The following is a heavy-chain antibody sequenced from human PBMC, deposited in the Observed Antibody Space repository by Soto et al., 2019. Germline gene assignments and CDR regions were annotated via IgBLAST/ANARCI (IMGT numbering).Heavy chain of an antibody. CDR3: ARGQYTRKI. CDR2: VFHTGNT. J-gene: IGHJ4*02. D-gene: IGHD2-2*01. V-gene: IGHV4-59*01. Sequence: PSETLSLTCSVSGDSIRSYYWTWIRQPPGKGLQWIGYVFHTGNTNYNPSLKSRVTISEDASKNQVSLRLTSVTAADTAVYFCARGQYTRKIWGQGTLVTVSS. CDR1: GDSIRSYY.